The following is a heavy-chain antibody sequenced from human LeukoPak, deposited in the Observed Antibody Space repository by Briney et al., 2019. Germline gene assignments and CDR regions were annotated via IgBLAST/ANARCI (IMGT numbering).Heavy chain of an antibody. CDR1: GYTFTGYY. V-gene: IGHV1-2*02. J-gene: IGHJ4*02. CDR2: INPNSGGT. CDR3: GIGLGELSLTVDY. Sequence: GASVKVSCKASGYTFTGYYMHWVRQAPGQGLEWMGWINPNSGGTNYAQKFQGRVTMTRGTSISTAYMELSRLRSDDTAVYYCGIGLGELSLTVDYWGQGTLVTVSS. D-gene: IGHD3-16*02.